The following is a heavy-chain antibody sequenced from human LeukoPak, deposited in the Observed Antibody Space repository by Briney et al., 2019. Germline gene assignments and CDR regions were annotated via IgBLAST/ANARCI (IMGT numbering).Heavy chain of an antibody. V-gene: IGHV3-21*04. J-gene: IGHJ3*02. Sequence: PGGSLRLSCAASGFTFSTYDMNWVRQAPGKGLEWVSSITSSSRYIYQSDSVKGRFTISRDNAKSSLYLQINSLRAEDTAVYYCARDLGGGLWPNAFDIWGQGTMVTVSS. CDR2: ITSSSRYI. CDR3: ARDLGGGLWPNAFDI. D-gene: IGHD3-16*01. CDR1: GFTFSTYD.